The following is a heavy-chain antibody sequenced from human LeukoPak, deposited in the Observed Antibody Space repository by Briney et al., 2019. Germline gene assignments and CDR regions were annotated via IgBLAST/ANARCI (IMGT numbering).Heavy chain of an antibody. CDR3: AKDVGDDSSGYYYVRVFDY. CDR1: GFTFSSYA. CDR2: ISGSGGST. D-gene: IGHD3-22*01. J-gene: IGHJ4*02. V-gene: IGHV3-23*01. Sequence: GGSLRLSCAASGFTFSSYAMSWVRQAPGKGLEWVSAISGSGGSTYYADSVKGRSTISRDNSKNTLYLQMNSLRAEDTAVYYCAKDVGDDSSGYYYVRVFDYWGQGTLVTVSS.